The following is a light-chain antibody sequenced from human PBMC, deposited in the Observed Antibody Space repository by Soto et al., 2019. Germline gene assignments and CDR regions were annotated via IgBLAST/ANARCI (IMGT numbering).Light chain of an antibody. CDR1: QSVSSSY. V-gene: IGKV3-20*01. J-gene: IGKJ1*01. Sequence: EIVLTQSPGTLSLSPGERATLSCRASQSVSSSYLAWYQQKPGQAPRLLIYGASSRATGIPDRFSGSGSGTDFTLTISRLEPADFAVYYCQQHGSSPPWTFGQGTKV. CDR2: GAS. CDR3: QQHGSSPPWT.